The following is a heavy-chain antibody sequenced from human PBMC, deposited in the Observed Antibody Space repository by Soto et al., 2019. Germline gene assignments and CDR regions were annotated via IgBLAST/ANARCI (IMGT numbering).Heavy chain of an antibody. CDR2: IYPGDSGT. Sequence: GESLKISCKGSGYTFTNYWIGSVRQMPGKGLEWMGIIYPGDSGTKYNPSFQGQVTISADKSITTTYLQRSSLKASDTAIYYCAASIFYYGMDVWGQGTTVTVSS. J-gene: IGHJ6*02. V-gene: IGHV5-51*01. CDR1: GYTFTNYW. CDR3: AASIFYYGMDV.